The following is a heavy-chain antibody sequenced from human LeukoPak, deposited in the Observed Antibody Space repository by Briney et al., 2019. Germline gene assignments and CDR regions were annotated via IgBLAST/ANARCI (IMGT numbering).Heavy chain of an antibody. J-gene: IGHJ4*02. CDR1: GGAFNNYY. CDR3: ARVDSGSYAG. Sequence: SETLSLTCAVYGGAFNNYYWSWIRQPSGRGLEWIGEINYSGSAYYNPSLKSRVTISVDTSKNQFSLKLSSVTAADTAVYYCARVDSGSYAGWGQGTLVTVSS. D-gene: IGHD1-26*01. V-gene: IGHV4-34*01. CDR2: INYSGSA.